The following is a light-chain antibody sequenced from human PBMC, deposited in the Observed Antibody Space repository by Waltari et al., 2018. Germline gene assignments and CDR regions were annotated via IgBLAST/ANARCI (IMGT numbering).Light chain of an antibody. CDR3: QQXHFYSSVS. CDR2: DAW. J-gene: IGKJ2*03. Sequence: DIQMTQSPSTLSASVGDRVTITCRASLNINTWLAWYQQKPGKAPKLLIYDAWSVERGVPSXFSGSGSGTEFTLTISSLQPDDFATYYCQQXHFYSSVSFGQGTKLEIK. V-gene: IGKV1-5*01. CDR1: LNINTW.